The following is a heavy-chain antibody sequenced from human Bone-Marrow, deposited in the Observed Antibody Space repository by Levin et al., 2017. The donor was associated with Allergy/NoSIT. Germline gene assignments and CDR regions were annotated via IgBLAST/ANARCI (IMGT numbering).Heavy chain of an antibody. V-gene: IGHV3-30*18. CDR3: AKDLTLPAKNDFWSGYYSTPCPRWFDP. D-gene: IGHD3-3*01. CDR1: GFTFSSYG. Sequence: RSGGSLRLSCAASGFTFSSYGMHWVRQAPGKGLEWVAVISYDGSNKYYADSVKGRFTISRDNSKNTLYLQMNSLRAEDTAVYYCAKDLTLPAKNDFWSGYYSTPCPRWFDPWGQGTLVTVSS. J-gene: IGHJ5*02. CDR2: ISYDGSNK.